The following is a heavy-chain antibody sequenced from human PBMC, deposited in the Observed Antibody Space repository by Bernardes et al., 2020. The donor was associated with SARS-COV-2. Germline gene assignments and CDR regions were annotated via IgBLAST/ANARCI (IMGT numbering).Heavy chain of an antibody. Sequence: SETLSLTCAVYGGSFSGYYWSWIRQPPGKGLEWIGEINHSGSTNYNPSLKSRVTISVDTSKNQFSLKLSSVTAADTAVYYCAREAYWPYYDILTGYSPPTHPRNFFDYWGQGTLVTVSS. V-gene: IGHV4-34*01. CDR1: GGSFSGYY. CDR3: AREAYWPYYDILTGYSPPTHPRNFFDY. D-gene: IGHD3-9*01. CDR2: INHSGST. J-gene: IGHJ4*02.